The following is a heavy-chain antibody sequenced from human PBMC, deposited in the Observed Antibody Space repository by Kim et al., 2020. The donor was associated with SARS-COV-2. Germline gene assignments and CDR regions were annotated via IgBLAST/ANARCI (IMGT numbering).Heavy chain of an antibody. CDR3: ARGIGDPPSA. CDR2: GTT. J-gene: IGHJ4*02. Sequence: GTTSNAKKFQGRVTMTRDTSTSTVYMELSSLRSEDTAVYYCARGIGDPPSAWGQGTLVTVSS. V-gene: IGHV1-46*01. D-gene: IGHD3-10*01.